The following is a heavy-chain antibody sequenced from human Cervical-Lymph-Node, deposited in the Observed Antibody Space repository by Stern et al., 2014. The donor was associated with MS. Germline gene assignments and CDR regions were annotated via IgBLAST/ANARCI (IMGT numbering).Heavy chain of an antibody. CDR3: ARPECTGGSCYSSWFDP. CDR1: GFTFSTYW. V-gene: IGHV3-7*01. J-gene: IGHJ5*02. CDR2: IKQDGSQK. Sequence: EVHLVESGGGLVQPGGSLRLSCAASGFTFSTYWMSWVRQAPGKGQEWVANIKQDGSQKYYVDSVKGRFTISRDNAKNSLYLQMNSLRAEDTAVYYCARPECTGGSCYSSWFDPWAREPWSPSP. D-gene: IGHD2-15*01.